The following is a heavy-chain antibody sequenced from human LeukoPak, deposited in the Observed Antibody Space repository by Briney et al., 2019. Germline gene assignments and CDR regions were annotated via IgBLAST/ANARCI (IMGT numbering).Heavy chain of an antibody. CDR1: GFTFSSYS. Sequence: AGGSLRLSCAASGFTFSSYSMNWVRQAPGKGLEWVSSISSSSSYIYYADSVKGRFTISRDNAKNSLYLQMNSLRAEDTAVYYCARGALLFHAFDIWGQGTMVTVSS. V-gene: IGHV3-21*01. CDR3: ARGALLFHAFDI. CDR2: ISSSSSYI. J-gene: IGHJ3*02. D-gene: IGHD2-21*01.